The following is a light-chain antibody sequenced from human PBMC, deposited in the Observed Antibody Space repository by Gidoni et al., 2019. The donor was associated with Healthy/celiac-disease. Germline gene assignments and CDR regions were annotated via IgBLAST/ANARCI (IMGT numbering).Light chain of an antibody. CDR3: QQSYSTPA. CDR2: AAS. Sequence: IQMTQSPSSLSASVGDRVTITCRASQSISSYLNWYQQKPGKAPKLLIYAASSLQSGVPSRFSGSGSGTDFTLTISSLQPEDFATYYCQQSYSTPAFXPXTKVDIK. CDR1: QSISSY. V-gene: IGKV1-39*01. J-gene: IGKJ3*01.